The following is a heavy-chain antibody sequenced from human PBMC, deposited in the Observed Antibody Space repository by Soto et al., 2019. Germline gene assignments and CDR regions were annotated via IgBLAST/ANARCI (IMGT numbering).Heavy chain of an antibody. J-gene: IGHJ3*02. D-gene: IGHD2-15*01. V-gene: IGHV4-39*07. CDR3: ARVARWAFDI. CDR2: IYYSGST. Sequence: PWETLSLTCTVSGGSISSSSYYWGWIRQPPGKGLEWIGSIYYSGSTYYNPSLKSRVTISVDKSKNQFSLKLSSVTATDTAVYYCARVARWAFDIWGQGTMVTVSS. CDR1: GGSISSSSYY.